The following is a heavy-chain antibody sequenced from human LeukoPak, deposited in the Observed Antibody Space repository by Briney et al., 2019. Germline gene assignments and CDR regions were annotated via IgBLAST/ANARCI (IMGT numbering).Heavy chain of an antibody. Sequence: SETLSLTCTVSGGSISSYYWSWIRQPPGKGLEWIGYIYYSGSTNYNPSLKSRVTISVDTSKNQFSLKLSSVTAADTAVYYCARAFSYCSGGSCYSHPHYWGQGTLVTVSS. CDR1: GGSISSYY. V-gene: IGHV4-59*01. D-gene: IGHD2-15*01. CDR3: ARAFSYCSGGSCYSHPHY. J-gene: IGHJ4*02. CDR2: IYYSGST.